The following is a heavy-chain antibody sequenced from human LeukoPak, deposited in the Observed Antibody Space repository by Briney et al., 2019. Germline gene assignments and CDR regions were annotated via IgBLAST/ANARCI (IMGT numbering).Heavy chain of an antibody. D-gene: IGHD1-14*01. CDR2: ISGSGGST. CDR3: AKDRSPGLAVAPDFSPDY. J-gene: IGHJ4*02. V-gene: IGHV3-23*01. CDR1: GFTFSSYA. Sequence: GGSLRLSCAASGFTFSSYAMSWVRQAPGKGLEWVSAISGSGGSTYYAGSVKGRFTISRDNSKNTLYLQMNSLRAEDTAVYYCAKDRSPGLAVAPDFSPDYWGQGTLVTVSS.